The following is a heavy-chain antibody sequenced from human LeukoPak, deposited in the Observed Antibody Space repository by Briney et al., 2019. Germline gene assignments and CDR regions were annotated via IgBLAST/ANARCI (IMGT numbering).Heavy chain of an antibody. CDR3: ASDLIY. CDR1: GFTFSSYS. CDR2: IYGVDGT. V-gene: IGHV3-53*01. Sequence: PGGSLRLSCAASGFTFSSYSMNWVRQAPGKGLEWVSVIYGVDGTSYADSVKGRFTISRDNSKNTVYLQMNSLRVEDTALYYCASDLIYWGQGTLVTVSS. J-gene: IGHJ4*02.